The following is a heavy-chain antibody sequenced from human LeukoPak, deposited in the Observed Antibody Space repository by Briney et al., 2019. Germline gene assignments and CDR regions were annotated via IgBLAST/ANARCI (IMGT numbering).Heavy chain of an antibody. V-gene: IGHV3-7*01. Sequence: LSGGSLRLSCAASGFTFSSYWMSWVRQAPGKGLEWVANIKQDGSEKYYVDSVKGRFTISRDNSKNTLYLQMNSLRAEDTAVYYCARAIRLGESYLSYWGQGTLVTVSS. CDR1: GFTFSSYW. D-gene: IGHD3-16*01. J-gene: IGHJ4*02. CDR2: IKQDGSEK. CDR3: ARAIRLGESYLSY.